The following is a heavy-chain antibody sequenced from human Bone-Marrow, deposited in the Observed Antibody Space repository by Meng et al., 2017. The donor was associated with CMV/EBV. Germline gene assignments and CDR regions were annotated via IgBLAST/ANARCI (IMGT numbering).Heavy chain of an antibody. CDR2: INHSGST. CDR1: GGSFSGYY. J-gene: IGHJ3*02. Sequence: SETLSLTCAAYGGSFSGYYWSWIRQPPGKGLEWIGEINHSGSTNYNPSLKSRVTISVDTSKNQFSLKLSSVTAADTAVYYCARGGYCSSTSCYTAAFDIWGQGTRVTVSS. CDR3: ARGGYCSSTSCYTAAFDI. V-gene: IGHV4-34*01. D-gene: IGHD2-2*02.